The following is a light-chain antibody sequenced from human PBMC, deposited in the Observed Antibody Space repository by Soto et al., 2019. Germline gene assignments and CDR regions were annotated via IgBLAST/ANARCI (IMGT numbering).Light chain of an antibody. CDR3: QETNYHT. CDR1: QGISNY. CDR2: AAS. V-gene: IGKV1-27*01. J-gene: IGKJ2*01. Sequence: DIPMTQSPSSLSTSVGDRVTITCRASQGISNYLAWYQQKPGKVPKLLIYAASTLQSGVPSRFSGSGSGTDFTLTISSLQPEDVATYYCQETNYHTFGQGTKLEIK.